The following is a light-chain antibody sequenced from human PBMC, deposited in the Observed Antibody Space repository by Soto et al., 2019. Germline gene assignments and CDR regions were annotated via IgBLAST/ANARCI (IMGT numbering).Light chain of an antibody. CDR1: SSDVGAYNY. CDR3: TSYTNSSTYV. CDR2: DVS. V-gene: IGLV2-14*01. Sequence: QSALTQPASVSGSPGQSIAISCTGTSSDVGAYNYVSWYQQHPGKAPKLMIYDVSHRPSGASDRFSGSKSGNTASLAISGLQPEDEADYYCTSYTNSSTYVFGTGTKLTVL. J-gene: IGLJ1*01.